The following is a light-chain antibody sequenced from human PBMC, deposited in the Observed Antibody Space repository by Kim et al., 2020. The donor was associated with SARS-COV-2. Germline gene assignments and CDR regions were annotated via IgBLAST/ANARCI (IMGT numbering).Light chain of an antibody. Sequence: GQSVTISCTGTSSDVGVYNYVSWFQQHPGKSPKLMIYEVSKRPSGVPDRFSGSKSGNTASLTVSGLQAEDEADYYCTSYAGSNIGVFGGGTQLTVL. J-gene: IGLJ2*01. V-gene: IGLV2-8*01. CDR3: TSYAGSNIGV. CDR2: EVS. CDR1: SSDVGVYNY.